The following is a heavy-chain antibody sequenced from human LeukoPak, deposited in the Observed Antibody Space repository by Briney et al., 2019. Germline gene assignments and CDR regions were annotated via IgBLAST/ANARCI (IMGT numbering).Heavy chain of an antibody. CDR2: FDPGDGET. CDR3: AIDVTGAAPYDI. V-gene: IGHV1-24*01. D-gene: IGHD2-21*02. J-gene: IGHJ4*02. Sequence: ASVKVSCKVSGYTLTELSMHWVRQAPGKGLEWMGGFDPGDGETIYAQKFQGRVTMTEDTSTDTAYMELSSLRSDDAAVYYCAIDVTGAAPYDIWGQGTLVTVSS. CDR1: GYTLTELS.